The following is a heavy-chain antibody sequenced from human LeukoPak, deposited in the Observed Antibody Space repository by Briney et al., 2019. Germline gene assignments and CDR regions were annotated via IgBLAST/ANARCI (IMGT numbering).Heavy chain of an antibody. CDR1: GYTFTSYD. CDR2: MNPNSGNT. J-gene: IGHJ1*01. Sequence: ASVKVSCKASGYTFTSYDINWVRQATGQGLEWMGWMNPNSGNTGYAQKFQGRVTMTRNTSISTAYMELSSLRSEDTAVYYCASPVGVYYYDSSGYDGYFQHWGQGTLVTVSS. D-gene: IGHD3-22*01. CDR3: ASPVGVYYYDSSGYDGYFQH. V-gene: IGHV1-8*01.